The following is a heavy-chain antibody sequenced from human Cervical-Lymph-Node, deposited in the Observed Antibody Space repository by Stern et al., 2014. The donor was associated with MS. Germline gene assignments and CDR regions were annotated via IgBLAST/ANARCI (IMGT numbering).Heavy chain of an antibody. CDR1: GYTFTSYG. Sequence: HVPLVQSGAEVKKPGASVKVSCTSSGYTFTSYGISWVRQPHGQGLEWMGWISYYNGNTNYAQKLQGRVTMHTDPSTSTAYMELRSLRSDDTAVYYCARGLLGSENAFDIWGQGTMVTVSS. V-gene: IGHV1-18*01. D-gene: IGHD2-15*01. J-gene: IGHJ3*02. CDR2: ISYYNGNT. CDR3: ARGLLGSENAFDI.